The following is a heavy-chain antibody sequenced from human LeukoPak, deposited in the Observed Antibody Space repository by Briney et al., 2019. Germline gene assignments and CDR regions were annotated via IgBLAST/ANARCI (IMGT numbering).Heavy chain of an antibody. Sequence: ETXXXTXXVSGGAISSYYWSWIRQPPGKXXXXXGYIYYSGSTNYNPSLKSRVTISVDTSKNQFSLKLSSVTAADTAVYYCARENIVVVPAAPERYYYYYYMDVWGKGTTVTVSS. CDR1: GGAISSYY. J-gene: IGHJ6*03. CDR2: IYYSGST. D-gene: IGHD2-2*01. CDR3: ARENIVVVPAAPERYYYYYYMDV. V-gene: IGHV4-59*01.